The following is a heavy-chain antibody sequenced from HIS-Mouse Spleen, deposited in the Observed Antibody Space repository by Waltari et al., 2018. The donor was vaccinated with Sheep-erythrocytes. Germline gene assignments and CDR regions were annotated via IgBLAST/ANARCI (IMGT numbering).Heavy chain of an antibody. Sequence: EVQLVESGGGLVQPGGSLRLSCAPSGFTFSSYAMPWVRQATGKGLEWVSAIGTAGDTYYPGSVKGRFTISRENAKNSLYLQMNSLRAGDTAVYYCARANSGSYDDAFDIWGQGTMVTVSS. CDR3: ARANSGSYDDAFDI. CDR1: GFTFSSYA. V-gene: IGHV3-13*01. D-gene: IGHD1-26*01. J-gene: IGHJ3*02. CDR2: IGTAGDT.